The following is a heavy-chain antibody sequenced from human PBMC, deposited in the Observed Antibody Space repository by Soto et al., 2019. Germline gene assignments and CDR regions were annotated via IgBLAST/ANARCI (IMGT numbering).Heavy chain of an antibody. J-gene: IGHJ3*01. CDR3: ARLPGVRGVFDGFNV. CDR2: IYPGASDT. D-gene: IGHD3-10*01. Sequence: PGESLKISWKCSGYSFAGYWIGWVRQMPGKGLDWMGVIYPGASDTSYSPSFHGQVTISADKSISTAYLQWSSLKASDTAMYFCARLPGVRGVFDGFNVWGQGTMVT. CDR1: GYSFAGYW. V-gene: IGHV5-51*01.